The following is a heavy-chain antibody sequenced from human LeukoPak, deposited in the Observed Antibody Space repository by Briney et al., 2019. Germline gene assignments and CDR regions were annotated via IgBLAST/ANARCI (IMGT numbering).Heavy chain of an antibody. CDR2: IYYSGST. D-gene: IGHD3-22*01. V-gene: IGHV4-30-4*01. CDR3: ARDNYYDSSGYGEYYFDY. CDR1: GGSISSGDYY. Sequence: MPSETLSLTCTVSGGSISSGDYYWRWIRQPPGKGLEWIGYIYYSGSTYYNPSLKSRFTISVDTSKNQFSLKLSSVTAADTAVYYCARDNYYDSSGYGEYYFDYWGQGTLVTVSS. J-gene: IGHJ4*02.